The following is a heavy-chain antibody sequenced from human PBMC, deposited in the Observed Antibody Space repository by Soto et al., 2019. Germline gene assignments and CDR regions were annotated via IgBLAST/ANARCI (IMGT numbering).Heavy chain of an antibody. V-gene: IGHV1-2*04. D-gene: IGHD3-22*01. Sequence: ASVKVSCKASGYTFTGYYMHWVRQAPGQGLEWMGWINPNSGGTNYAQKFQGWVTMTRDTAISTAYMELSRLRSDDTAVYYCARGPLYYYDSSGYYYYYYGRDVWGQGTTVTVSS. CDR1: GYTFTGYY. J-gene: IGHJ6*02. CDR2: INPNSGGT. CDR3: ARGPLYYYDSSGYYYYYYGRDV.